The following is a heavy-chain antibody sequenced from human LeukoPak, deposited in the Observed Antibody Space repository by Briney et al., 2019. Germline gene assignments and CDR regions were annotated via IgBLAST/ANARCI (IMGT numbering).Heavy chain of an antibody. Sequence: AGYLRLSCAASGFTFSLYWMHWVRQGPGKGLMWVSRLNEDGSTADYADSVKGRFTMSRDNAKGKVFLEMRGLTVEDTAIYFCVRERIYYSDLAYKERENFDPWGRGTLVTVSS. CDR3: VRERIYYSDLAYKERENFDP. CDR1: GFTFSLYW. V-gene: IGHV3-74*01. J-gene: IGHJ5*02. CDR2: LNEDGSTA. D-gene: IGHD1-26*01.